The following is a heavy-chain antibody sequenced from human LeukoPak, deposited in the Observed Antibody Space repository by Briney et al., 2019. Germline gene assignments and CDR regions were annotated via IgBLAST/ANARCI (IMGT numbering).Heavy chain of an antibody. CDR2: INHSGST. Sequence: PSETLSLTCAVYGGSFSGYYWSWIRQPPGKGLEWIGEINHSGSTNYNPSLKSRVTISVDTSKNQFSLKLSSVTAADTAVYYCAGAYCGGDCYSGRTFDIWGQGTMVTVSS. D-gene: IGHD2-21*02. CDR3: AGAYCGGDCYSGRTFDI. V-gene: IGHV4-34*01. CDR1: GGSFSGYY. J-gene: IGHJ3*02.